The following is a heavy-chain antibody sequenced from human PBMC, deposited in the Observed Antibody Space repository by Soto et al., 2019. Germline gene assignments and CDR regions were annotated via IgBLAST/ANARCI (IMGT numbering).Heavy chain of an antibody. CDR2: ILYDGSNK. Sequence: SRIPSCPPFGXTSSRLSMHWVRQAPGKGLELVAVILYDGSNKYYEDSVKCRFTISRDNSKNTLYLQMNSLRAEDTAVYYSARGLRFLEWSPMDVWGQGTTGPVSS. CDR3: ARGLRFLEWSPMDV. CDR1: GXTSSRLS. V-gene: IGHV3-33*01. D-gene: IGHD3-3*01. J-gene: IGHJ6*02.